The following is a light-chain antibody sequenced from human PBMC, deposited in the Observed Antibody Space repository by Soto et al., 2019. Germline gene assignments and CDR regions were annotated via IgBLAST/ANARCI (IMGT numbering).Light chain of an antibody. CDR1: SGHSNYA. CDR3: PPWGTGFWV. CDR2: LNSDGSH. Sequence: QPVLTQSPSASASLGASVKLTCTLSSGHSNYAIAWHQQQPEKGPRYLMKLNSDGSHSKGDGIPDRFSGSSSGAERYLTISSRKSGDEANYSCPPWGTGFWVFGGGTKLTVL. V-gene: IGLV4-69*01. J-gene: IGLJ3*02.